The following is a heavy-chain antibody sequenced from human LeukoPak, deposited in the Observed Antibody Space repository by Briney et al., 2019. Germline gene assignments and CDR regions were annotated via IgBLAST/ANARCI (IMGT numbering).Heavy chain of an antibody. CDR1: GGSISNNNW. V-gene: IGHV4-4*02. CDR2: IYHGKNT. Sequence: PSETLSLTCTVSGGSISNNNWWSWVRQPPGKGLEWIGEIYHGKNTNYSPSLKSRVTISVDKSKNQFSVKLSSVTAADTAVYYCARNNGNTDFDYWGQGTLVTVSS. D-gene: IGHD1-26*01. J-gene: IGHJ4*02. CDR3: ARNNGNTDFDY.